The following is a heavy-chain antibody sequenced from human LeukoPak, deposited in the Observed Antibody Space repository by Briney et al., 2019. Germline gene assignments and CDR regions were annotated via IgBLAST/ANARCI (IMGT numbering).Heavy chain of an antibody. CDR3: AKDRNYYDSSGYFLFDY. CDR1: GFTFSSYG. D-gene: IGHD3-22*01. Sequence: AGGSLRLSCAASGFTFSSYGMHWVRQAPGKGLEWVAFIRYDGSNKYYADSVKGRFTISRDNSKNTLYLQMNSLRAEDTAVYYCAKDRNYYDSSGYFLFDYWGQGTLVTVSS. V-gene: IGHV3-30*02. J-gene: IGHJ4*02. CDR2: IRYDGSNK.